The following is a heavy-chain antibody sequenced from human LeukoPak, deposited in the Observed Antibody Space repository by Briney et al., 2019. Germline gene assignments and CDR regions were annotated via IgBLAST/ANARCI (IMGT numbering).Heavy chain of an antibody. J-gene: IGHJ3*02. CDR3: AADPHYYDSSGHDAFDI. CDR2: ISAYNGNT. V-gene: IGHV1-18*01. CDR1: GYTFTSYG. D-gene: IGHD3-22*01. Sequence: ASVKVSCKASGYTFTSYGISWVRQAPGQGLEWMGWISAYNGNTNYAQKFQERVTITRDMSTSTAYMELSSLRSEDTAVYYCAADPHYYDSSGHDAFDIWGQGTMVTVSS.